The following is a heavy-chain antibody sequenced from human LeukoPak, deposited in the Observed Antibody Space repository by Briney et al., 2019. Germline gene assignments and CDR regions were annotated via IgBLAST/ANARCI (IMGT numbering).Heavy chain of an antibody. J-gene: IGHJ4*02. CDR3: AKDRGDYHDSGGFDY. CDR2: ISGSDSRT. V-gene: IGHV3-23*01. D-gene: IGHD3-22*01. Sequence: GGSLRLSCAASGFTFSRYAMTWVRQAPGKGLEWVSVISGSDSRTDYADSVKGRLTISRDNSKNTLYLQMNGLRAEDTAVYYCAKDRGDYHDSGGFDYWGQGTLVTVSS. CDR1: GFTFSRYA.